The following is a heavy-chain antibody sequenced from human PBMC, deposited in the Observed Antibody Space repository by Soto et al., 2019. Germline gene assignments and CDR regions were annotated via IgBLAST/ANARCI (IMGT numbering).Heavy chain of an antibody. D-gene: IGHD3-3*01. J-gene: IGHJ4*02. CDR3: ASHYDMWSGYLSPVDY. V-gene: IGHV3-11*01. CDR1: GDTFSDYY. Sequence: PGGSLRLSCAASGDTFSDYYMSWIRQATGKGLEWISYIDTSGTKIYYADSVKGRFTITRDNAKNSLYLEMNSLRDEDTAVYYCASHYDMWSGYLSPVDYWGQGTLVTVSS. CDR2: IDTSGTKI.